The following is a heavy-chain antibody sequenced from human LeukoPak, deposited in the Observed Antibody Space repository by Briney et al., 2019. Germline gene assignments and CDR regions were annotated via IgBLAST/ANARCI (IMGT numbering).Heavy chain of an antibody. CDR1: GGSISSVSDY. V-gene: IGHV4-61*02. J-gene: IGHJ5*02. D-gene: IGHD3-3*01. Sequence: PSQTLSLTCTVSGGSISSVSDYWSWIRQPAGKGLEWIGRIHTSGSTNYNPSLKSRVTISIDTSKNQFSLKLNSVTAADTAVYYCAKNGQSGFSFDPWGQGTLVTVSS. CDR3: AKNGQSGFSFDP. CDR2: IHTSGST.